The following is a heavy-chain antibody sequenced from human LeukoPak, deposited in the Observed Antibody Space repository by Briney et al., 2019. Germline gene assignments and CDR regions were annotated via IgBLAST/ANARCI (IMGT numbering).Heavy chain of an antibody. V-gene: IGHV3-30*18. Sequence: GRSLRLSCGASGFTFSSYGMHWVRQAPGKGLEWVAVISYDGSNKYYADSVKGRFTIPRDNSKNTLYLQMNSLRAEDTAVYYCAKESPKWELLSLNYWGQGTLVTVSS. D-gene: IGHD1-26*01. CDR1: GFTFSSYG. CDR3: AKESPKWELLSLNY. CDR2: ISYDGSNK. J-gene: IGHJ4*02.